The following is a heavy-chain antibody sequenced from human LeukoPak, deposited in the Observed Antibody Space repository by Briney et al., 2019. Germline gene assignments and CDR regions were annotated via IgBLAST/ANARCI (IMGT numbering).Heavy chain of an antibody. Sequence: GGSLRLSCAASGFTFSSYAMSWVRQAPGKGLEWVSAISGSGGSTYYADSVKGRFTISRDNSKNTLYLQMNSLRAEDTAVYYCAKGREYYYDSSGYYDYWGQGTLVTVSS. CDR2: ISGSGGST. CDR1: GFTFSSYA. J-gene: IGHJ4*02. CDR3: AKGREYYYDSSGYYDY. D-gene: IGHD3-22*01. V-gene: IGHV3-23*01.